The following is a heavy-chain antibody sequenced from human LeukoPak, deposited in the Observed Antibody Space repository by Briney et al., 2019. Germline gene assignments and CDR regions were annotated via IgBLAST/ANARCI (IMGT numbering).Heavy chain of an antibody. J-gene: IGHJ4*02. CDR3: ATPLTGLNY. Sequence: GGSLRLSCAASGFTVSSNYMSWVRQAPGKGLEWVSGIYADGGTYYADSVKGRFTISRDISKNTLYLQMNSLRAEDTAVYYCATPLTGLNYWGQGTLVTVSS. CDR2: IYADGGT. V-gene: IGHV3-53*01. D-gene: IGHD1-14*01. CDR1: GFTVSSNY.